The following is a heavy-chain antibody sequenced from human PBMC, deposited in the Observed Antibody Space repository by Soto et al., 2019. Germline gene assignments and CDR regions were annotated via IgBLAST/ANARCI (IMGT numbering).Heavy chain of an antibody. D-gene: IGHD3-16*01. J-gene: IGHJ6*02. CDR2: ISGYNANT. V-gene: IGHV1-18*01. CDR1: GYSFTRYG. CDR3: SRMGDVPYYYYGLAV. Sequence: QVQLVQSGAEVKKPGASVKVSCKASGYSFTRYGISWVRQAPGQGLEWMGWISGYNANTNYPENLQGTVTMTTDTSTSTAYMEVRNLISDDTALYYCSRMGDVPYYYYGLAVWGQGTTVTVSS.